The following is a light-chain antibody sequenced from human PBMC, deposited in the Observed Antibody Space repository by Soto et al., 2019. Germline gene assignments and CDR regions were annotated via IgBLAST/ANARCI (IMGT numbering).Light chain of an antibody. V-gene: IGLV1-47*01. CDR3: VSFAGGTYV. J-gene: IGLJ1*01. CDR1: SSNIERNY. Sequence: QLVLTQPPSPSGTPGQRVTISCSGSSSNIERNYVYWYQQLPGTAPKLLIFRDNQRPSGVPDRFSGSKSGTSASLAISGLRSEDEADYYCVSFAGGTYVFGTGTKLTVL. CDR2: RDN.